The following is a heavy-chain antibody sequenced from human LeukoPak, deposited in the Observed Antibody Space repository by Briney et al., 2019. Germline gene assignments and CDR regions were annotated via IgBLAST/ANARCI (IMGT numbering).Heavy chain of an antibody. D-gene: IGHD3-10*01. CDR1: GFTSNTYW. J-gene: IGHJ3*01. V-gene: IGHV3-7*04. Sequence: GGSLRLSCAASGFTSNTYWMSWVRQAPGKGLEWVANIKPDGSEKYYVDSVKGRFTISRDNSKNSLYLQMNSLRAEDTAVYYCARGMTMVRGVVIGFAFDVWGQGIMVTVSS. CDR3: ARGMTMVRGVVIGFAFDV. CDR2: IKPDGSEK.